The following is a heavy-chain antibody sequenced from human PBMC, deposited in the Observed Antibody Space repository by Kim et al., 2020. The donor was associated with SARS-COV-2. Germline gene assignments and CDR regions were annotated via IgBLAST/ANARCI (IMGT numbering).Heavy chain of an antibody. CDR2: INHSGST. J-gene: IGHJ6*02. CDR3: ARGGEQQPYYYYYGMDV. Sequence: SETLSLTCAVYGGSFSGYYWSWIRQPPGKGLEWIGEINHSGSTNYNPSLKSRVTISVDTSKNQFSLKLSSVTAADTAVYYCARGGEQQPYYYYYGMDVWGQGTTVTVSS. V-gene: IGHV4-34*01. D-gene: IGHD6-13*01. CDR1: GGSFSGYY.